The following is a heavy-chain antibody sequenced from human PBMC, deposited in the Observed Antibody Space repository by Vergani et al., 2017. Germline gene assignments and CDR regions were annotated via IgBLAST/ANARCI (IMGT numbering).Heavy chain of an antibody. CDR3: ARHLAYCGGDCYPYYYGMDV. CDR1: GTSISGSSDY. D-gene: IGHD2-21*02. CDR2: IFYTGTS. J-gene: IGHJ6*02. V-gene: IGHV4-39*01. Sequence: QLQLQESGPGLLKPSETLSLTCSVSGTSISGSSDYWGWIRQPPGKGLEWIGSIFYTGTSYYNPSLESRATNSVDTSKNQFSLKLRSVTAADTVVYYCARHLAYCGGDCYPYYYGMDVWGQGTTVTVSS.